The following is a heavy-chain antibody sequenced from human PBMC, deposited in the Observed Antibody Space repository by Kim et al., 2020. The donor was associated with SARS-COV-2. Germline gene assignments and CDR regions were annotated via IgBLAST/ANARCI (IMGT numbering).Heavy chain of an antibody. Sequence: SETLSLTCAVYGGSFSGYYWSWIRQPPGKGLEWIGEINHSGSTNYNPSLKSRVTISVDTSKNQFSLKLSSVTAADTAVYYCARLVLMGYYYYYGMDVWGQGTTVTVSS. J-gene: IGHJ6*02. CDR2: INHSGST. CDR3: ARLVLMGYYYYYGMDV. D-gene: IGHD2-8*01. CDR1: GGSFSGYY. V-gene: IGHV4-34*01.